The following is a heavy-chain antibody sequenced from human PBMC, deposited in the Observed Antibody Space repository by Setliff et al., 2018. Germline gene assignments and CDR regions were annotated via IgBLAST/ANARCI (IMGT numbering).Heavy chain of an antibody. Sequence: ASVKVSCKASGYTFNNYGVAWVRQAPGQGLEWMGWIGAYTGNTNYAQKFQGRATMTTDTSTGTAYLELRSLRSDDTAVYYCSRLVRYCTTTSCQRLSGDEYWGQGTLVTVSS. J-gene: IGHJ4*02. CDR1: GYTFNNYG. V-gene: IGHV1-18*01. CDR2: IGAYTGNT. D-gene: IGHD2-2*01. CDR3: SRLVRYCTTTSCQRLSGDEY.